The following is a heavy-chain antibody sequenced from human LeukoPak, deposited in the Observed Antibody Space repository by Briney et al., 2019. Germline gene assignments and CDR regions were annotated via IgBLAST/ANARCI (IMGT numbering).Heavy chain of an antibody. V-gene: IGHV4-4*08. J-gene: IGHJ4*02. Sequence: SETLSLTCTVSGGSISSNYWSWVRQPPGKGLEWIGYIYSSGSTYYNPSLKSRVTISVDTSKNQFSLKLSSVTAADAAVYYCARLYDILTGPFDYWGQGTLVTVSS. CDR2: IYSSGST. CDR3: ARLYDILTGPFDY. CDR1: GGSISSNY. D-gene: IGHD3-9*01.